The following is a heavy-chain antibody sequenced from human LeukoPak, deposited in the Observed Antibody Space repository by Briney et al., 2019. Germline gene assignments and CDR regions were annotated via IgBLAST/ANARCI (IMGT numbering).Heavy chain of an antibody. CDR3: ARNRRDY. V-gene: IGHV1-2*02. CDR1: GYTFTCYY. Sequence: ASVKVSCTASGYTFTCYYLHLVRHAPGQGLEWMGWISPNSGGTKYAQKFQGRVTMTRDTCISTAYMEVSRLRSDDTAVYYCARNRRDYWGQGPLVAVSS. J-gene: IGHJ4*02. CDR2: ISPNSGGT.